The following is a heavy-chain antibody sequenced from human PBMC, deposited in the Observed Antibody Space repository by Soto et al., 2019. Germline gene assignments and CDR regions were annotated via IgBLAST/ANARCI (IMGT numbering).Heavy chain of an antibody. Sequence: QLQLQESGPGLVKPSETLSLTCTVSGGSISSSSYYWGWIRQPPGKGLEWIGSIYYSGSTYYNPSLKSRVTISVDTSKNQFSLKLSSVTAADTAVYYCATGFLEWLLAFDYWGQGTLVTVSS. CDR2: IYYSGST. V-gene: IGHV4-39*01. D-gene: IGHD3-3*01. CDR1: GGSISSSSYY. J-gene: IGHJ4*02. CDR3: ATGFLEWLLAFDY.